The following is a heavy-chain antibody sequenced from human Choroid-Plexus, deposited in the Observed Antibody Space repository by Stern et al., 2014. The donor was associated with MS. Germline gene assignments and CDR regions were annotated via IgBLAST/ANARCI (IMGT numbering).Heavy chain of an antibody. CDR2: FSYDGSNK. Sequence: VQLVASRGGVVQPGRPLRLSCVASGFTLGSCAMHWVRQAPGKGLEWVAGFSYDGSNKYYADAVKGRFTISRDNSQNTLYMQMSSLRPEDTAVYYCAKDRQYLTDFVDHWGQGSLVTGSS. J-gene: IGHJ5*02. CDR1: GFTLGSCA. D-gene: IGHD2/OR15-2a*01. CDR3: AKDRQYLTDFVDH. V-gene: IGHV3-30*18.